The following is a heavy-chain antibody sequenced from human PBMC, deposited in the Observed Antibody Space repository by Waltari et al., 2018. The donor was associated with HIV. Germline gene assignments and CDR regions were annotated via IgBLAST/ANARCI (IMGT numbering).Heavy chain of an antibody. CDR2: IYYSGST. CDR1: GGSISSYY. CDR3: ASYGGNSAFDY. Sequence: QVQLQESGPGLVKPSETLSLTCTVSGGSISSYYWSWIRQPPGKGLEWIGYIYYSGSTNYNPSLKIRVTISVDTSKNQFSLKLSSVTAADTAVYYCASYGGNSAFDYWGQGTLVTVSS. D-gene: IGHD4-17*01. J-gene: IGHJ4*02. V-gene: IGHV4-59*01.